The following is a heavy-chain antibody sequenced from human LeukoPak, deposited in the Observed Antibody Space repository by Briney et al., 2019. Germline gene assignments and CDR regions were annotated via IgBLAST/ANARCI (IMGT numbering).Heavy chain of an antibody. CDR1: GGSFSGYY. CDR2: FYYSGST. V-gene: IGHV4-59*01. D-gene: IGHD4-17*01. J-gene: IGHJ4*02. CDR3: ARGVMTTVTTLDY. Sequence: SETLSLTCAVYGGSFSGYYWSWIRQPPGKGLEWIGHFYYSGSTNYNPSLKSRVTISVDRSKNQFSLRLSSVTPADTAVYYCARGVMTTVTTLDYWGQGTLVTVSS.